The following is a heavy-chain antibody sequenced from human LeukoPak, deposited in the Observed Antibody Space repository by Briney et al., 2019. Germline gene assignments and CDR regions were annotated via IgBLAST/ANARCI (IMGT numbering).Heavy chain of an antibody. CDR1: GFTFSSYS. D-gene: IGHD2-15*01. V-gene: IGHV3-21*01. J-gene: IGHJ4*02. CDR3: ARVPLVVPYRGFFDY. Sequence: GGSLRLSCAASGFTFSSYSMNWVRQAPGKGLEWVASISSSSSYIYYADSVKGRFTISRDNAKNSLYLQMNSLRADDTAVYYCARVPLVVPYRGFFDYWGQGTLVTVSS. CDR2: ISSSSSYI.